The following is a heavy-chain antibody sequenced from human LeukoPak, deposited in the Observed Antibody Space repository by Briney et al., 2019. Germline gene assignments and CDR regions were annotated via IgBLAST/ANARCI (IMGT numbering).Heavy chain of an antibody. Sequence: PGRSLRLSCAASGFTFSSYGMHWVRQAPGKGLEWVAVISYDGSNKYYADSVKGRSTISRDNSKNTLYLQMNSLRAEDTAVYYCAKGLYSSSSYSYWGQGTLVTVSS. CDR1: GFTFSSYG. CDR3: AKGLYSSSSYSY. CDR2: ISYDGSNK. J-gene: IGHJ4*02. D-gene: IGHD6-6*01. V-gene: IGHV3-30*18.